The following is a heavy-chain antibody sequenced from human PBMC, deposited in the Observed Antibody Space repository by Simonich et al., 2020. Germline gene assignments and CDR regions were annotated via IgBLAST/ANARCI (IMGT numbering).Heavy chain of an antibody. Sequence: QVQLVQSGAEVKKPGASVKVSCKASGYTFTGYYMHWVQQAPGQGLEGLGWTNPSSGGQNDAQKFQGRFTMTRDTSISPAYMELSRLRSDDTAVYYCARVRFEAFDIWGQGTMVTVSS. CDR1: GYTFTGYY. CDR2: TNPSSGGQ. V-gene: IGHV1-2*02. J-gene: IGHJ3*02. CDR3: ARVRFEAFDI.